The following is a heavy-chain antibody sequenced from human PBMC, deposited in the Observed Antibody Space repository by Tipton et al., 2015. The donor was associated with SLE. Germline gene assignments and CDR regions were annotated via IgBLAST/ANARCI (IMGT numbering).Heavy chain of an antibody. D-gene: IGHD7-27*01. Sequence: GSLRLSCAASGSTFSSYWMSWVRQAPGKGLEWVANIKQDGSEKYYVDSVKGRFTISRDNAKNSLYLQMNSLRAEDTAVYYCARNGDPLARGYYFDYWGQGTLVTVSS. V-gene: IGHV3-7*01. CDR1: GSTFSSYW. CDR3: ARNGDPLARGYYFDY. CDR2: IKQDGSEK. J-gene: IGHJ4*02.